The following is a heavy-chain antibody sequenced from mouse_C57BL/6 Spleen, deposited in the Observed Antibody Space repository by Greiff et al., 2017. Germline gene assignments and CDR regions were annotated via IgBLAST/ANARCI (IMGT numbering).Heavy chain of an antibody. CDR1: GYAFSSYW. D-gene: IGHD1-1*01. J-gene: IGHJ2*01. CDR2: IYPGDGDT. CDR3: ARDGSSLFAY. V-gene: IGHV1-80*01. Sequence: QVQLKESGAELVKPGASVKISCKASGYAFSSYWMNWVKQRPGKGLEWIGQIYPGDGDTNYNGKFKGKATLTADKSSSTAYMQLSSLTSEDSAVYFCARDGSSLFAYWGQGTTLTVSS.